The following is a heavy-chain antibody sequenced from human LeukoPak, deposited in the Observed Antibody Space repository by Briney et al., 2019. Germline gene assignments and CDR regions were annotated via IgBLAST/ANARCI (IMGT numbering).Heavy chain of an antibody. V-gene: IGHV3-30*18. CDR2: ISDDGRRK. D-gene: IGHD4-17*01. J-gene: IGHJ4*02. CDR1: GFSFIGYG. CDR3: AKRPSDYGDYVSYFDY. Sequence: RGSLRLSCAASGFSFIGYGMHWVRQAPGKGLEWVGVISDDGRRKDYADSVKGRFTISRDNSKDTLYLQMNSLRAEDTAVYYCAKRPSDYGDYVSYFDYWGQGTLVTVSS.